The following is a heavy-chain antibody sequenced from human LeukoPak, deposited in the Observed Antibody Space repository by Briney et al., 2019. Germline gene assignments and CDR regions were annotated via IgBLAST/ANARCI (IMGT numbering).Heavy chain of an antibody. Sequence: GESLRLSCVASGFTLSSAWMSWVRQAPGKGLEWVGRIKTKTDGGTPDYAAPVKGRFTISRDDSRNTLYLQMNSLKTEDTAVYYCTTYRVGEQWMIPNYWGQGTLVTVSS. CDR3: TTYRVGEQWMIPNY. CDR1: GFTLSSAW. CDR2: IKTKTDGGTP. V-gene: IGHV3-15*01. J-gene: IGHJ4*02. D-gene: IGHD6-19*01.